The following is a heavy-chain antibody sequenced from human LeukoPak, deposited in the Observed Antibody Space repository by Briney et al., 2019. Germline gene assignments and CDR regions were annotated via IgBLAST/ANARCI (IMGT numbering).Heavy chain of an antibody. V-gene: IGHV3-23*01. CDR1: GFTFSSYP. D-gene: IGHD6-19*01. CDR3: ARDCAVAVWTFDY. J-gene: IGHJ4*02. Sequence: GGSLRLSCTASGFTFSSYPMNWVRQAPGKGLEWVSAISNSGDSTFYADSVKGRFTVSRDNSKNTLYLQMNGLRAEDTAFYYCARDCAVAVWTFDYWGQGTLVTVSS. CDR2: ISNSGDST.